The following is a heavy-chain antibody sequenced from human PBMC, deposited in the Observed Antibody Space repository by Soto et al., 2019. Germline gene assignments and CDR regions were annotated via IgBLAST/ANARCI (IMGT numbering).Heavy chain of an antibody. J-gene: IGHJ3*02. Sequence: QVQLVQSGAELKKPGSSVKVSFKASGGTFGSNAISWVRQAPGQGLEWMGGIIPIFGTTNNAQKFQGRVTITADESTNTAYMELSSLRSEDTAIYYCAREGYTFGPGAVRGAFDIWGQGTMVTVSS. CDR3: AREGYTFGPGAVRGAFDI. CDR1: GGTFGSNA. CDR2: IIPIFGTT. V-gene: IGHV1-69*12. D-gene: IGHD1-1*01.